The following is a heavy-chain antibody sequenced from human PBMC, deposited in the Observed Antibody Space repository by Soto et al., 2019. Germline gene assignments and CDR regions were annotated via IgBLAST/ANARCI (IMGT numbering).Heavy chain of an antibody. CDR2: TRQDGGQE. Sequence: PGGSLRLSCAASGFTFSSYWMSWVRQAPGKGLEWVAHTRQDGGQEYYVDSVKGRFTISRDSAKNSLYLQMNSLRVEDTAVYYCARYPNPTVAGLPFDLWGQGTLVTVSS. CDR1: GFTFSSYW. CDR3: ARYPNPTVAGLPFDL. D-gene: IGHD6-19*01. V-gene: IGHV3-7*03. J-gene: IGHJ4*02.